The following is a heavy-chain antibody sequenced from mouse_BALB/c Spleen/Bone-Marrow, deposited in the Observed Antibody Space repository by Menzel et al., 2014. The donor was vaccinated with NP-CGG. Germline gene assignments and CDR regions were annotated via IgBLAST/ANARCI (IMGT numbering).Heavy chain of an antibody. J-gene: IGHJ4*01. V-gene: IGHV1-53*01. Sequence: QVPLQQSGAELVKPGTSVRLSCKASGYTLTTYYTYWVKQRAGQGLEWIGEINPSNGGTNFNEKYKSEATLTVDKSSSTSYMQLSSLTSEDSAVYYCTRDGHNYYAMDYWGQGTSVTVSS. CDR1: GYTLTTYY. CDR3: TRDGHNYYAMDY. CDR2: INPSNGGT. D-gene: IGHD2-3*01.